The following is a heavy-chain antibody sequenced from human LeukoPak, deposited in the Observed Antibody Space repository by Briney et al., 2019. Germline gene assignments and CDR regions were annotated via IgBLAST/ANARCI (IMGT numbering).Heavy chain of an antibody. J-gene: IGHJ6*03. Sequence: PSETLSLTCTVSGGSIKTYYWSWSRQSPGKGLEWIGSMSYSGTSNYIPSLKRRVSMTIDISKNQFSLKLTSVTAAGTALYFCAAGSRPYYFYYMAVWGTGTTVTVSS. CDR2: MSYSGTS. V-gene: IGHV4-59*08. CDR3: AAGSRPYYFYYMAV. CDR1: GGSIKTYY.